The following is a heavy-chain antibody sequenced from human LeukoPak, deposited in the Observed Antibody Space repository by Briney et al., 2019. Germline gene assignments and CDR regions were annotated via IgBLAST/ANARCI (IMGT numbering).Heavy chain of an antibody. V-gene: IGHV4-61*02. D-gene: IGHD2-2*03. CDR2: IYTSGST. Sequence: SQTLSLTCTVSGGSISSGSYFWSWIRQPAGKGLEWIGRIYTSGSTNYNPSLKSRVTISVDTSKNQFSLKLSSVTAADTAVYYCARDGYCSSTSCYDAFDIWGQGAMVTVSS. CDR3: ARDGYCSSTSCYDAFDI. J-gene: IGHJ3*02. CDR1: GGSISSGSYF.